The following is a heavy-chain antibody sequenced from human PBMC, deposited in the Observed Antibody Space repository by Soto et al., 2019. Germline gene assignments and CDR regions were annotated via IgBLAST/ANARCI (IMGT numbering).Heavy chain of an antibody. CDR3: ARDGAAAVDYYGMDV. D-gene: IGHD6-13*01. J-gene: IGHJ6*02. Sequence: GASVKVSCKASGYTFTSYGISWVRQAPGQGLEWMEWISAYNGNTNYAQKLQGRVTMTTDTSTSTAYMELRSLRSDDTAVYYCARDGAAAVDYYGMDVWGQGTTVTVSS. CDR2: ISAYNGNT. V-gene: IGHV1-18*01. CDR1: GYTFTSYG.